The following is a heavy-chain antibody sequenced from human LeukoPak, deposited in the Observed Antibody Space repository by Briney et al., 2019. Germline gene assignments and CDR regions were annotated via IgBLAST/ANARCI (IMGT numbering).Heavy chain of an antibody. V-gene: IGHV3-74*01. CDR2: IKSDGSSI. Sequence: GSLRLSCAASGFTFSNYWMHWVRQAPGKGLVWVSRIKSDGSSISYADSVKGRFTISRDNAKNTLYLQMNSLRAEDTAVYYCATDPSGRVCDSWGQETLVTVSS. CDR3: ATDPSGRVCDS. D-gene: IGHD3-10*01. CDR1: GFTFSNYW. J-gene: IGHJ4*02.